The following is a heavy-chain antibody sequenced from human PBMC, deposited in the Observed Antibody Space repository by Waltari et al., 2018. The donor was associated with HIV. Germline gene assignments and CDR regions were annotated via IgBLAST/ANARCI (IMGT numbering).Heavy chain of an antibody. CDR3: TRGRDCSSTSCYGDY. CDR2: IRSKAYGGTT. V-gene: IGHV3-49*03. CDR1: GITFGDYA. D-gene: IGHD2-2*01. Sequence: EVQLVESGGGLVQPGRSLRLSCTASGITFGDYAMSWFRQAPGMGLEWVGFIRSKAYGGTTEYAASVKGRFTISRDDSKSIAYLQMNSLKTEDTAVYYCTRGRDCSSTSCYGDYWGQGTLVTVSS. J-gene: IGHJ4*02.